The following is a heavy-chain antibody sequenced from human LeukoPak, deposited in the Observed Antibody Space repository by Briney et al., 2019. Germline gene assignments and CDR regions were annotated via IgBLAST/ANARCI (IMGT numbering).Heavy chain of an antibody. V-gene: IGHV3-64*01. D-gene: IGHD5-12*01. J-gene: IGHJ6*02. Sequence: GGSLRLSCAASGFTFSNYAMHWVRQAPGKGLEYVSAISTNGGTTYYANSVKGRFTISRDNSKNTLYLQMGSLRDEDMAVYYCAGGPSGYGVMDVWGQGTTVTVSS. CDR2: ISTNGGTT. CDR1: GFTFSNYA. CDR3: AGGPSGYGVMDV.